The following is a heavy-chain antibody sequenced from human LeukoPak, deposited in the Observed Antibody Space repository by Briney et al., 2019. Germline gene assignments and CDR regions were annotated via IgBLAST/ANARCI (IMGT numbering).Heavy chain of an antibody. CDR2: INPRGGSP. D-gene: IGHD2-2*01. V-gene: IGHV1-46*01. Sequence: ASVKVSCKPSVYTFTSYYMHWVGQAAGQGLEWMGIINPRGGSPSYAQKFQGRVTMTRDMSTSTVYMELSSLRSEDTAVYYCARDRGAWSSSKSPNWFDPWGQGTLVTVSS. CDR3: ARDRGAWSSSKSPNWFDP. CDR1: VYTFTSYY. J-gene: IGHJ5*02.